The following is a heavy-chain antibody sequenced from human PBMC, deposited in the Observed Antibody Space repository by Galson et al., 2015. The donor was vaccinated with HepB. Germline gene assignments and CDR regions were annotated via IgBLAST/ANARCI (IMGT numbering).Heavy chain of an antibody. CDR3: ARGEYSGT. V-gene: IGHV3-7*03. Sequence: SLRLSCAASGFNFSSYWMSWFRQAPGKGLEWVANINRDGSEKNYVGSLKGRFTISRDNARNSLYLQMNSLRAEDTAMYYWARGEYSGTWGRGTLVTVSS. CDR2: INRDGSEK. J-gene: IGHJ5*02. CDR1: GFNFSSYW. D-gene: IGHD2/OR15-2a*01.